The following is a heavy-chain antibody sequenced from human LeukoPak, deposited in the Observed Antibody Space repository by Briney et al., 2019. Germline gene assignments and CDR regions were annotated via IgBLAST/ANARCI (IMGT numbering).Heavy chain of an antibody. V-gene: IGHV3-48*01. Sequence: GGSLRLSCAASGFTFSSYSMNWVRQAPGKGLEWVSYISSSSSTIYYADSVKGRFTISRANSENTLYLQMNSLRAEDTAIYYCAKGMNNAPEYWGQGTLVTVSS. J-gene: IGHJ4*02. CDR1: GFTFSSYS. D-gene: IGHD1-14*01. CDR3: AKGMNNAPEY. CDR2: ISSSSSTI.